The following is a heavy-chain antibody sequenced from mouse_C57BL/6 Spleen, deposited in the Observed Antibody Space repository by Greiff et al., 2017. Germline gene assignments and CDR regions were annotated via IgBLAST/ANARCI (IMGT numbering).Heavy chain of an antibody. CDR3: AAHYYGSSYPFAY. Sequence: QVQLQQPGAELVKPGASVKVSCKASGYTFTSYWMHWVKQRPGQGLEWIGRIHPSDSDTNYNQKFKGKDTLTVDKSSSTAYMQLSSLTSEDSAVYYCAAHYYGSSYPFAYWGQGTLGTVSA. CDR1: GYTFTSYW. CDR2: IHPSDSDT. V-gene: IGHV1-74*01. J-gene: IGHJ3*01. D-gene: IGHD1-1*01.